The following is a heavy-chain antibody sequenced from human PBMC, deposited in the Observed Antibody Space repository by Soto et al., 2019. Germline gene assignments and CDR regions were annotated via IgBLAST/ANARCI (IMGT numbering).Heavy chain of an antibody. J-gene: IGHJ3*02. Sequence: ASVKVSCKVSGYTFTNYGITWGRQAPGQGVEWMGWISPYNGNTKYAQKLQGRVNTTTDTYTSTAYMELRSLRSDDTAVYYCARAWLRDAFDIWGQGTMVTVSS. CDR2: ISPYNGNT. CDR3: ARAWLRDAFDI. V-gene: IGHV1-18*01. CDR1: GYTFTNYG. D-gene: IGHD5-12*01.